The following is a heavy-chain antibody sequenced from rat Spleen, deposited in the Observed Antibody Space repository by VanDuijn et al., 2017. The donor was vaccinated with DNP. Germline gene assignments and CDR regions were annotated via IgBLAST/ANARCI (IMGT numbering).Heavy chain of an antibody. CDR2: TNYAGGST. CDR1: GFTFSDYY. D-gene: IGHD1-4*01. J-gene: IGHJ2*01. V-gene: IGHV5-22*01. CDR3: ARHVLPLRVWDY. Sequence: EVQLVASGGGFVQPGRSLKLSCAASGFTFSDYYMAWVRQTPTKGLEWVAYTNYAGGSTYNGDSVKGRFTISRDNAKSTLYLQINSLRSEDMATYYCARHVLPLRVWDYWGQGVMVTVSS.